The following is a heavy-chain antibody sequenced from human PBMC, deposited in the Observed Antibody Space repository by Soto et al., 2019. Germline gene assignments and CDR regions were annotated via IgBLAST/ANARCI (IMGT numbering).Heavy chain of an antibody. D-gene: IGHD5-12*01. V-gene: IGHV1-2*02. Sequence: ASVKVSCKASGYTFTGYYIHWLRQAPGQGLEWMGWINPNNGDTNYAQKFQGRVSMTRDTSTNTAYMELRSLRFDDTAVYYCARHSGYDYVFDYWGQGTLVTVSS. CDR3: ARHSGYDYVFDY. J-gene: IGHJ4*02. CDR2: INPNNGDT. CDR1: GYTFTGYY.